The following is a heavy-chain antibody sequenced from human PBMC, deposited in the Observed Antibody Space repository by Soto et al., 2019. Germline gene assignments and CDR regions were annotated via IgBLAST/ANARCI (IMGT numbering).Heavy chain of an antibody. D-gene: IGHD2-15*01. CDR2: ISAYNGNT. CDR1: GYSFTSYG. J-gene: IGHJ6*02. Sequence: QVQLMQSGAEVKKPGASVKVSCKASGYSFTSYGISWVRQAPGQGLEWMGWISAYNGNTKNAQKLQGRVTMTTDTSTSTAYMELRSLRSDDTAVYYCARGGYCSGGSCYSTDYYYGMDVWGQGTTVTVSS. CDR3: ARGGYCSGGSCYSTDYYYGMDV. V-gene: IGHV1-18*01.